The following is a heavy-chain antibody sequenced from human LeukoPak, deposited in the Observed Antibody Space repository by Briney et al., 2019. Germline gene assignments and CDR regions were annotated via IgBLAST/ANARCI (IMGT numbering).Heavy chain of an antibody. CDR1: GFTFNNYA. D-gene: IGHD6-13*01. CDR2: ISNSYNT. Sequence: GGSLRLSCAASGFTFNNYAMSWVRQAPGKGLECVSTISNSYNTYYADSVKGQFTISRDNSKNMLYLQMDSLRADDTAIYYCAKRAGQQLTYWYIDLWGRGTLVSVSS. V-gene: IGHV3-23*01. CDR3: AKRAGQQLTYWYIDL. J-gene: IGHJ2*01.